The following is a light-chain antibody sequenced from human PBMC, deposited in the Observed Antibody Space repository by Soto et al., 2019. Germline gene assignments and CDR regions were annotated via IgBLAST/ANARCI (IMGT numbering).Light chain of an antibody. CDR3: QQYNNWPLT. V-gene: IGKV1-39*01. CDR1: QSISGY. Sequence: DIQMTQSPSSLSASVGDRVTITCRASQSISGYLNWYQQKPGKAPKLLIYAASSLQSGVPSRFTGSGSGTDFTLTISSLQSEDCAIYYCQQYNNWPLTFGGGTKVDIK. CDR2: AAS. J-gene: IGKJ4*01.